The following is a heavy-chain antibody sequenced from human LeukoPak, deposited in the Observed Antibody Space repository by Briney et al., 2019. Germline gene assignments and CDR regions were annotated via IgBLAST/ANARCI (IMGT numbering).Heavy chain of an antibody. CDR1: GFTVSSNY. CDR2: IYSGGST. V-gene: IGHV3-53*01. Sequence: GGSLRLSCAASGFTVSSNYMSWVRQAPGKGLEWVSVIYSGGSTYYADSVKGRFTISRDNSKNTLYLQMNSLRAEDTAVYYCAGGDYYDSSGYSDYWGQGTLVTVSS. D-gene: IGHD3-22*01. J-gene: IGHJ4*02. CDR3: AGGDYYDSSGYSDY.